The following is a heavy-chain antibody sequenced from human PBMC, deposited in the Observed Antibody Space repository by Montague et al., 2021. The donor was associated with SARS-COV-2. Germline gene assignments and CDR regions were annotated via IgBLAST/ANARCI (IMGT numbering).Heavy chain of an antibody. CDR2: IYHTGST. V-gene: IGHV4-31*03. Sequence: TLSLTCTVSGGSITSGGYYWTWIRQHPGKGLGWIGYIYHTGSTXYNPSLQSRLRTSVDTSKNEFSLTLTSVTAADTAIYYCTRDRGWGSRGAGYIDLWGRGTLVTVSS. CDR1: GGSITSGGYY. J-gene: IGHJ2*01. D-gene: IGHD2-21*01. CDR3: TRDRGWGSRGAGYIDL.